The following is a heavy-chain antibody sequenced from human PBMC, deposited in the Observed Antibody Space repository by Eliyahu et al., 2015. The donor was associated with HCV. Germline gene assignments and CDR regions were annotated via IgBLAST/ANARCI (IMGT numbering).Heavy chain of an antibody. CDR1: GFSFSYYW. CDR3: VRLELYCSGSRCYSHYFDY. J-gene: IGHJ4*02. Sequence: EVQLVESGGGLVQPGGSLRLSCTASGFSFSYYWXAWIRQAPGKGLEWVANIKPDEGERYYVDSVKGRFTISRDNARDSLYLQMNSLRVEDTAVYYCVRLELYCSGSRCYSHYFDYWGQGALVTVSS. CDR2: IKPDEGER. V-gene: IGHV3-7*03. D-gene: IGHD2-15*01.